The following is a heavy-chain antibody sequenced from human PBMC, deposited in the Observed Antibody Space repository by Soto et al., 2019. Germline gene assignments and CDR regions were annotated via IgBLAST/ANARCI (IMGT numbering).Heavy chain of an antibody. D-gene: IGHD3-10*01. CDR3: ATGRVYYGSEY. CDR1: GGSIASYY. J-gene: IGHJ4*01. V-gene: IGHV4-59*01. CDR2: IYYSATTNYIGTT. Sequence: QVQLQESGPGLVKPSETLSLTCTVSGGSIASYYWSWIRQSPGEGLEWIGYIYYSATTNYIGTTNYNHSLKSRLTISLDTSKNQFSLQLSSVTASDTAVYFCATGRVYYGSEYWGHGTLVTVSS.